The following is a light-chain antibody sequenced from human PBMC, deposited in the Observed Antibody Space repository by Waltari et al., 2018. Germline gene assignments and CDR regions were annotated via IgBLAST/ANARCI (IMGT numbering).Light chain of an antibody. V-gene: IGLV2-23*01. CDR1: SSGVGTYNL. CDR2: EGN. Sequence: QSALTQPASVSGSPGQSIIISCTETSSGVGTYNLVSWYQQHPGKAPNVIIYEGNKRASAVSKRFSGSKSGNTASLTISGLQAEDEADYYCSSYTGTTTPRVFGGGTKLTVL. J-gene: IGLJ3*02. CDR3: SSYTGTTTPRV.